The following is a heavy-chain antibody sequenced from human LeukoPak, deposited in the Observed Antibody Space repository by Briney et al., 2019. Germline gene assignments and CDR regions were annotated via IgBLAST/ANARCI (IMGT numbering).Heavy chain of an antibody. CDR2: INPSGGSR. Sequence: ASVKVSCKASGYTLTSYYMHWVRQAPGQGLEWMGIINPSGGSRTYAQKFQGRVTMTRDTSTSTVYMEVRSLRSEDTAVYYCARGRGYCSGGSCYSGILGDYSRGYFDYWGQGTLVTVSS. D-gene: IGHD2-15*01. CDR3: ARGRGYCSGGSCYSGILGDYSRGYFDY. J-gene: IGHJ4*02. CDR1: GYTLTSYY. V-gene: IGHV1-46*01.